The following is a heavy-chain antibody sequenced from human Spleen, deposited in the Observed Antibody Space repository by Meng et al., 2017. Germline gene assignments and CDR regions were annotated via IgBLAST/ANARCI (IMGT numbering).Heavy chain of an antibody. CDR1: GGTFSSYA. V-gene: IGHV1-69*06. Sequence: SVKVSCKASGGTFSSYAISWVRQAPGQGLEWMGGIIPIFGTANYAQKFQGRVTITADKSTSTAYMELSSLRSEDTAVYYCARDTMYYGDYYYYGMDVWGQGTTVTVSS. CDR3: ARDTMYYGDYYYYGMDV. CDR2: IIPIFGTA. J-gene: IGHJ6*02. D-gene: IGHD3-3*01.